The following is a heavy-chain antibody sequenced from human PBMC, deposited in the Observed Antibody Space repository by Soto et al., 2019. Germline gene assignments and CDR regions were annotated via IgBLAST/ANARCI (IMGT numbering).Heavy chain of an antibody. CDR2: IIPIFGTA. Sequence: QVQLVQSGAEVKKPGSSVKVSCKSSGGTFSTYAISWVRQAPGQGLEWMGGIIPIFGTANYAQKFQGRVTITADESTTTAYMELISLRSEDTAVYYCARDEMVVATGSRTRHYYYGMDVWGQGTTVTVSS. V-gene: IGHV1-69*12. J-gene: IGHJ6*02. CDR1: GGTFSTYA. CDR3: ARDEMVVATGSRTRHYYYGMDV. D-gene: IGHD2-15*01.